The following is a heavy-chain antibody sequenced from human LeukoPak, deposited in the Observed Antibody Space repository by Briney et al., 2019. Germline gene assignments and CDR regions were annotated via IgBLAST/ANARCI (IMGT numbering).Heavy chain of an antibody. V-gene: IGHV3-73*01. Sequence: GGSLKLSCAAPGFTFSGSAMHWVRQASGKGLEWLGRIRSKADSYTTAYAASVKGRFIVSRDDSKNTAYLQMNSLETEDTAVYYCRAAADLNDYWGQGTLVTVSS. CDR1: GFTFSGSA. J-gene: IGHJ4*02. CDR2: IRSKADSYTT. D-gene: IGHD6-13*01. CDR3: RAAADLNDY.